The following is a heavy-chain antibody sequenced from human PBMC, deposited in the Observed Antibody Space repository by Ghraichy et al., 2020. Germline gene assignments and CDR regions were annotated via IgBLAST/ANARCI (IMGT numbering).Heavy chain of an antibody. CDR3: AKDRKYSSSSKRGGWYFDL. J-gene: IGHJ2*01. Sequence: GGSLRLSCAASGFTFSSYAMSWVRQAPGKGLEWVSAISGSGGSTYYADSVKGRFTISRDNSKNTLYLQMNSLRAEDTAVYYCAKDRKYSSSSKRGGWYFDLWGRGTLVTVSS. D-gene: IGHD6-6*01. CDR1: GFTFSSYA. CDR2: ISGSGGST. V-gene: IGHV3-23*01.